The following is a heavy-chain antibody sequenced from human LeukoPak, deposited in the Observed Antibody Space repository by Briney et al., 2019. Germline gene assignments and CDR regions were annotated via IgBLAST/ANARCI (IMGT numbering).Heavy chain of an antibody. D-gene: IGHD5-18*01. CDR3: ARGRYATAMVTRRGRFDY. V-gene: IGHV4-4*02. CDR1: GGSISSSNW. CDR2: IHHSGST. Sequence: SETLSLTCAVSGGSISSSNWWNWVRQPPGKGLEWIGEIHHSGSTNYNPSLKSRVTISVDKSKNQFSLKLSSVTAADTAVYYCARGRYATAMVTRRGRFDYWGQGTLVTVSS. J-gene: IGHJ4*02.